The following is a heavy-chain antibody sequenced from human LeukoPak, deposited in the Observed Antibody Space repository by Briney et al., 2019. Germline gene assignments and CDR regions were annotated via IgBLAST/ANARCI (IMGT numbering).Heavy chain of an antibody. CDR1: GGSFSGYY. V-gene: IGHV4-34*01. Sequence: SETLSLTCAVYGGSFSGYYWSWIRPSPGEGLEWIGEINDSGVTNCNPSLESRVILSVDTSKNQFSLRLSSVTAADTAVYYCARRLVDSSASQVSDHWGQGTLVTVSS. CDR2: INDSGVT. CDR3: ARRLVDSSASQVSDH. J-gene: IGHJ4*02. D-gene: IGHD2-2*01.